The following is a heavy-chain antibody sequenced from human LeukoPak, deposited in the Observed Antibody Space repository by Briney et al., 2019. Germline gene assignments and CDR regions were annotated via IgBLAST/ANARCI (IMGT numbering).Heavy chain of an antibody. CDR1: GFTFHAFE. CDR2: IKSDGGKT. CDR3: ARDRGMGSYFDY. Sequence: GGSLRLSCAASGFTFHAFEMHWVRQAPGKGLEWVSLIKSDGGKTDYADSVRGRFTISRDNSKNTLYLQMNSLRAEDTAVYYCARDRGMGSYFDYWGQGTLVTVSS. D-gene: IGHD3-10*01. J-gene: IGHJ4*02. V-gene: IGHV3-NL1*01.